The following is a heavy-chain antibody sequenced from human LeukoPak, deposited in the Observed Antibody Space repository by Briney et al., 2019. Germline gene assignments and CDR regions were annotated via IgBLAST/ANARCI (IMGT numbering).Heavy chain of an antibody. CDR2: ISSSSSYI. Sequence: PGGSLRLSCAASGFTFSSYSMNWVRQAPGKGLEWVSSISSSSSYIYYADSVKGRFTISRDNAKNSLYLQMNSLRAEDTAVYYCARDCSGGSCYHYWGQGTLVTVSS. CDR3: ARDCSGGSCYHY. V-gene: IGHV3-21*01. J-gene: IGHJ4*02. D-gene: IGHD2-15*01. CDR1: GFTFSSYS.